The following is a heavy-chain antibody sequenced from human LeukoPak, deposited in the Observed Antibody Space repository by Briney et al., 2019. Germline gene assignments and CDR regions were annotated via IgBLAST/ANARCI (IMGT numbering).Heavy chain of an antibody. D-gene: IGHD2-21*01. CDR2: ISGSGGST. J-gene: IGHJ4*02. V-gene: IGHV3-23*01. CDR1: GFTFSSYA. CDR3: AKDFAVVVIAAFDY. Sequence: GALRLSCAASGFTFSSYAMSWVRQAPGKGLEWVSAISGSGGSTYYADSVKGRYTISRDNSKNTLYLQMNSLRAEDTAVYYCAKDFAVVVIAAFDYWGQGTLVTVSS.